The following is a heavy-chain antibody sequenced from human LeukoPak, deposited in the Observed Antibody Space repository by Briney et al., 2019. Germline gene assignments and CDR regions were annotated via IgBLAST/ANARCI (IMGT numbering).Heavy chain of an antibody. V-gene: IGHV3-7*01. D-gene: IGHD2-2*01. J-gene: IGHJ6*03. Sequence: GGSLRLSCAASGFTFSSYAMSWVRQAPGKGLEWVANIKQDGSEKYYVDSVKGRFTISRDNAKNSLYLQMNSLRAEDTAVYYCARGRGYCSSTSCPDTYYYYYMDVWGKGTTVTISS. CDR3: ARGRGYCSSTSCPDTYYYYYMDV. CDR2: IKQDGSEK. CDR1: GFTFSSYA.